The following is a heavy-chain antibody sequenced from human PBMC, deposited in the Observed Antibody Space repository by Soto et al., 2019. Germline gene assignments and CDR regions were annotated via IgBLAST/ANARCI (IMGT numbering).Heavy chain of an antibody. Sequence: SETLSLTVNLSGASISNFYWSWIRQSAGKELEWIGRLYTRGPTDYNPSLKSRDTMSIDTSKNRVSLSLTSVTAADTAVYYCAKGGTYYFDSWGQGIVVTVSS. CDR1: GASISNFY. J-gene: IGHJ4*02. V-gene: IGHV4-4*07. CDR2: LYTRGPT. D-gene: IGHD3-16*01. CDR3: AKGGTYYFDS.